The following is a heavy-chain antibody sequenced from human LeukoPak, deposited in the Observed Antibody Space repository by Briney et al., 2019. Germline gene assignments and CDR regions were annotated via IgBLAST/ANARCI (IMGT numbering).Heavy chain of an antibody. CDR1: GGSISSYY. D-gene: IGHD2-2*01. CDR3: ARDCSSTSCYGLNAFDI. CDR2: IYYSGST. Sequence: SETLSLTCTVSGGSISSYYWSWIRQPPGKGLEWIGYIYYSGSTNYNPSLKSRVTISVDTSKNQFSLKLSSVTAADTAVYYCARDCSSTSCYGLNAFDIWGQGTMVPVSS. V-gene: IGHV4-59*01. J-gene: IGHJ3*02.